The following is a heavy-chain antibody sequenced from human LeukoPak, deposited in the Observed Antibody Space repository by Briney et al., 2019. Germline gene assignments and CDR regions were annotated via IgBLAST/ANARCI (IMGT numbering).Heavy chain of an antibody. V-gene: IGHV3-21*01. CDR1: GFTFSSYS. CDR3: ARGYCSGGSCYHNWFDP. Sequence: GGSLRLSCAASGFTFSSYSMNWVRQAPGKGLEWVSSISSSSTYIYYADSVKGRFTISRDNAKNSLYLQMNSLRAEDTAVYYCARGYCSGGSCYHNWFDPWGQGTLVTVSS. D-gene: IGHD2-15*01. CDR2: ISSSSTYI. J-gene: IGHJ5*02.